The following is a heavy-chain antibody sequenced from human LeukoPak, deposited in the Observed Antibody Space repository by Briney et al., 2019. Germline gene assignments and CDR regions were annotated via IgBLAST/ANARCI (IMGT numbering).Heavy chain of an antibody. CDR2: ITGGGAAT. V-gene: IGHV3-23*01. CDR1: GFTFSTYA. Sequence: GGSLRLSCAASGFTFSTYAMSWVRQAPGKGLEWVSAITGGGAATSYADSVKGRFTISRDNSKNTLYLQMNSLRAEDTAVYYCAKDRSWYFDYWGQGTLVTVSS. CDR3: AKDRSWYFDY. J-gene: IGHJ4*02. D-gene: IGHD6-13*01.